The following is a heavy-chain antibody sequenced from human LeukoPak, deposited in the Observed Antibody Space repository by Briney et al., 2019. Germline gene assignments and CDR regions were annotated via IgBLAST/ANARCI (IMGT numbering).Heavy chain of an antibody. CDR3: ARDLLDY. V-gene: IGHV3-48*02. Sequence: TGGSLRLSCVVSGFTFSTSAMNWVRQAPGKGLEWVSYISRDSITTYYADSVKGRFTISRDNAKNSLYLQMNSLRDEDTAVYFCARDLLDYWGQGTLVTVSS. CDR1: GFTFSTSA. CDR2: ISRDSITT. J-gene: IGHJ4*02.